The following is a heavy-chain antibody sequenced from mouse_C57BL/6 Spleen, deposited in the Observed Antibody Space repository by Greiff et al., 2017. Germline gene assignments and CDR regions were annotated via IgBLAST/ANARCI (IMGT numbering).Heavy chain of an antibody. D-gene: IGHD3-2*02. Sequence: QVQLKQPGAELVKPGASVKMSCKASGYTFTSYWITWVKQRPGQGLEWIGDIYPGSGSTNYNEKFKSKATLTVDTSSSTAYMQLSSLTSEDSAVYYCARRGRDSSGYPPSYWGQGTTLTVSS. CDR2: IYPGSGST. J-gene: IGHJ2*01. CDR1: GYTFTSYW. V-gene: IGHV1-55*01. CDR3: ARRGRDSSGYPPSY.